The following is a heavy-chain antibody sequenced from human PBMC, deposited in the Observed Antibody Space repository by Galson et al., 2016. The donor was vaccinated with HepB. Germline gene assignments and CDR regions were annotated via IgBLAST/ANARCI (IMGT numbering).Heavy chain of an antibody. CDR1: GGTFSSNA. V-gene: IGHV1-69*13. CDR2: IIPILGTA. D-gene: IGHD4-17*01. Sequence: SVKVSCKASGGTFSSNALSWVRQAPGQGFERMGGIIPILGTANYAQKFQGRVTMTADESTSTAYMELSSLRSEDTAVYYCAREVTPGTTGRLDPWGQGTLVTVSS. J-gene: IGHJ5*02. CDR3: AREVTPGTTGRLDP.